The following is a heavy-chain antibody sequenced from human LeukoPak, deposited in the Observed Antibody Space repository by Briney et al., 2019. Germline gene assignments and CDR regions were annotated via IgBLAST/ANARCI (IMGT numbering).Heavy chain of an antibody. CDR3: ARCRYYYDSSGYFDY. V-gene: IGHV3-30*04. CDR2: ISSDGKNK. J-gene: IGHJ4*02. Sequence: GGSLRLSCAVSGFTFSSYAMHWVRQAPGKGLEWVTVISSDGKNKYYADSVRGRFTLSRDNSKNTVYLQMDSLRHEDMAVYYCARCRYYYDSSGYFDYWGQGTLVTVSS. D-gene: IGHD3-22*01. CDR1: GFTFSSYA.